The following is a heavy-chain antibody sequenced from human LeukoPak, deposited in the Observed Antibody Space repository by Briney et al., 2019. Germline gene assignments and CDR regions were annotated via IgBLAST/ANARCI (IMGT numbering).Heavy chain of an antibody. J-gene: IGHJ6*02. D-gene: IGHD4-17*01. Sequence: GGSLRLSCAASGFTFSSSSINWVRQAPGKGLEWVSSISSSSTYIYYADSVKGRFTISRDNAKNSLYLQMHSLRAEDTAVYYCARERVDYGDWSRYYHYGMDVWGQGTTVTVTS. CDR2: ISSSSTYI. V-gene: IGHV3-21*01. CDR3: ARERVDYGDWSRYYHYGMDV. CDR1: GFTFSSSS.